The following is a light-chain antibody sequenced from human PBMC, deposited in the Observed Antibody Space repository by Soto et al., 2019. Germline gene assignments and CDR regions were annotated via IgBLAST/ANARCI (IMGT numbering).Light chain of an antibody. Sequence: QSVLTQPPSASGTPGQRVTISCSGSSSNIGSNYVYWYQQLPGTAPKLLIYSNNQRPSGVPYRFSGSKSGASASLAISGLQSEDEADYYCAAWDDSLHGYVFGTGTKVTFL. CDR2: SNN. J-gene: IGLJ1*01. CDR1: SSNIGSNY. V-gene: IGLV1-44*01. CDR3: AAWDDSLHGYV.